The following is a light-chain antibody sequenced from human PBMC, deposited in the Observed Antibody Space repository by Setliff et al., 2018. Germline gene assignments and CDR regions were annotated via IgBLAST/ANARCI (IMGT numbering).Light chain of an antibody. V-gene: IGLV2-8*01. CDR2: DVN. J-gene: IGLJ1*01. Sequence: QSALAQPPSASGSPGQSTTISCAGPSIDVGGYSYVSWYQQRPGEVPQLIIYDVNKRPPGVPDRFSGSKSGNTASLTVSGLQVEDEADYYCSSYTGSNTFVFGTGTKVTVL. CDR1: SIDVGGYSY. CDR3: SSYTGSNTFV.